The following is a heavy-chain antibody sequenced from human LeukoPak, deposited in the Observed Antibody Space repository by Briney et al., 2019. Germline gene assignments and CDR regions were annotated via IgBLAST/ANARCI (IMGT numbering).Heavy chain of an antibody. J-gene: IGHJ4*02. Sequence: ASVKVSCKASGYTFTSYVMHWVRQAPGQRLEWMGWINAGNGDTKYSQEFQGRVTITRDTSASTAYMELSSLRSEDMAVYYCARGLAYYYDSSAYFLDYWGQGTLVTVSS. D-gene: IGHD3-22*01. V-gene: IGHV1-3*03. CDR3: ARGLAYYYDSSAYFLDY. CDR1: GYTFTSYV. CDR2: INAGNGDT.